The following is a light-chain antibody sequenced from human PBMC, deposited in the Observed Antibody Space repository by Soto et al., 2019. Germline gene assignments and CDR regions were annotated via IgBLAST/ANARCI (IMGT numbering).Light chain of an antibody. V-gene: IGKV1-17*01. Sequence: DIHMTQSPSSRSASIVELVTITCRASETISTFVNWYQHTPGKAPKLLIYAASRLQSGVPSRFSGSGSGTDFTLTISSLQPGDFATYYCLQHNSYPLTFGGGTKVDI. CDR2: AAS. CDR3: LQHNSYPLT. J-gene: IGKJ4*01. CDR1: ETISTF.